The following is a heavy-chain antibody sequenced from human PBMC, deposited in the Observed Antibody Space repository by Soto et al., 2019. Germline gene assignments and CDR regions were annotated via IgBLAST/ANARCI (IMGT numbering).Heavy chain of an antibody. J-gene: IGHJ5*02. CDR1: GGSISSSSYY. D-gene: IGHD6-13*01. V-gene: IGHV4-39*01. CDR3: ARPHSSSWYWWFDP. CDR2: IYYSGST. Sequence: SETLSLTCTVSGGSISSSSYYWGWIRQPPGKGLEWIGSIYYSGSTYYSPSLKSRVTISVDTSKNQFSLKLSSVTAADTAVYYCARPHSSSWYWWFDPWGQGTLVTVS.